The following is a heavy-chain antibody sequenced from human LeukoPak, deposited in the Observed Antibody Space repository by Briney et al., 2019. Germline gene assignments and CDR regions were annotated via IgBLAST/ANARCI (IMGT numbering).Heavy chain of an antibody. Sequence: SETLSLTCAVYGGSFSGYYWSWIRQPPGKGLEWIGEINHSGSTNYNPSLKSRVTISVDTSKNQFSLRLSSVTAADTAVYYCARGVSAGYYYYYYMDVWGKGTTVTVSS. CDR3: ARGVSAGYYYYYYMDV. J-gene: IGHJ6*03. V-gene: IGHV4-34*01. D-gene: IGHD6-19*01. CDR2: INHSGST. CDR1: GGSFSGYY.